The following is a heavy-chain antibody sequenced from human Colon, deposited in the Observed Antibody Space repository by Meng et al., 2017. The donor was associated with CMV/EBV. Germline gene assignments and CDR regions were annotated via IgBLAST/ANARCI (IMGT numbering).Heavy chain of an antibody. Sequence: GESLKISCAASGFTFSSYWMSWVRQAPGKGLEWVANIKQDGSEKYYVDSVKGRFTISRDNAKNSLYLQMNSLRAEDTAVYYCASVLNLRMMTFGGPSSASFDDWGQGTVVTVSS. D-gene: IGHD3-16*01. CDR3: ASVLNLRMMTFGGPSSASFDD. V-gene: IGHV3-7*01. CDR2: IKQDGSEK. CDR1: GFTFSSYW. J-gene: IGHJ4*02.